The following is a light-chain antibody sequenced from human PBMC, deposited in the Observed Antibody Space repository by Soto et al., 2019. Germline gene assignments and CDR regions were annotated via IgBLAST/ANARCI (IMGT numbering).Light chain of an antibody. CDR1: QSVRSTY. CDR3: QNYGSSPLYT. CDR2: GAS. J-gene: IGKJ2*01. V-gene: IGKV3-20*01. Sequence: EIVLTQSPGTLSLSPGERATLSCRASQSVRSTYLAWYQQKPGQAPRLLIYGASSRAAGIPGRFSGSGSGTDFSLIISRLEPEDFAVYYCQNYGSSPLYTFGQGTKLEIK.